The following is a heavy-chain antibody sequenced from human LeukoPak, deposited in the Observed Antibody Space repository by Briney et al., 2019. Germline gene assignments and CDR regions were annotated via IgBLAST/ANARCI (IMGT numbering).Heavy chain of an antibody. CDR2: ISYDGSNK. D-gene: IGHD3-10*01. Sequence: PGGSLRLSCAASGFTFSSYAMHWVRPAPGKGLEWVAVISYDGSNKYYADSVKGRFTISRDNSKNTLYLQMNSLRAEDTAVYYCALSMVRDNPSAFDIWGQGTMVTVSS. CDR3: ALSMVRDNPSAFDI. CDR1: GFTFSSYA. J-gene: IGHJ3*02. V-gene: IGHV3-30-3*01.